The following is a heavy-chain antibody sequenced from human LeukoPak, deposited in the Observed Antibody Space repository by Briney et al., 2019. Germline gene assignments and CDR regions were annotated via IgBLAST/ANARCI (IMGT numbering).Heavy chain of an antibody. CDR1: GFTVSSNY. V-gene: IGHV3-23*01. CDR2: IDSSSDST. CDR3: AKDDYGSGIYYYYYMDV. Sequence: GGSLRLSCAASGFTVSSNYMSWVRQAPGKGLEWISAIDSSSDSTYYADSVKGRFTISRDNSKNTLYLQMSSLRADDTAVYYCAKDDYGSGIYYYYYMDVWGKGTTVTISS. D-gene: IGHD3-10*01. J-gene: IGHJ6*03.